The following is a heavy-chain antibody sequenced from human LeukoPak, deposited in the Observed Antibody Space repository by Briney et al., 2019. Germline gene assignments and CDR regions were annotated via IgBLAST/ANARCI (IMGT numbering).Heavy chain of an antibody. D-gene: IGHD3-22*01. Sequence: GGSLRLSCAASGFTFSNYGMSWVRQAPGKGLEWVSTISGSGGSTYYADSVKGRFTISRDNSKNTLYLQMNSLRAEDTAVYYCAKSSTGYDSSGYWVYWGQGTLVTVSS. CDR1: GFTFSNYG. V-gene: IGHV3-23*01. CDR3: AKSSTGYDSSGYWVY. J-gene: IGHJ4*02. CDR2: ISGSGGST.